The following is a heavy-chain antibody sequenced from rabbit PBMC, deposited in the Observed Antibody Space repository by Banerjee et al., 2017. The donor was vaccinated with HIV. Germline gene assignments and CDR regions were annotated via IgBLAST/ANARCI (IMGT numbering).Heavy chain of an antibody. V-gene: IGHV1S45*01. CDR2: IYAGSGNT. D-gene: IGHD4-2*01. CDR3: ARGDAGSSWGLDL. J-gene: IGHJ3*01. Sequence: QEQLVEYGGDLVQPEGSLTLTCKASGFSFSSGYDMCWVRQAPGKGLEWIGYIYAGSGNTWYANWVNGRFTISKTSSTTVTLQLNSLTAADTATYFCARGDAGSSWGLDLWGQGTLVTVS. CDR1: GFSFSSGYD.